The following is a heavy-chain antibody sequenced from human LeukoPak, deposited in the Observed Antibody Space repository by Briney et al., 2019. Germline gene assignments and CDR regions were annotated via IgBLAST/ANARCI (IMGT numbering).Heavy chain of an antibody. CDR2: ISSSGSNM. J-gene: IGHJ6*03. Sequence: GGSLRLSCSASESLNGYAMSWVRPAPGVGVEWVASISSSGSNMYYADSVKARFIISRDNAKKSLSLEMNSLPSHDTAIYYCARCALGVWADNYYMDVWGTGTTVIVSS. CDR1: ESLNGYA. CDR3: ARCALGVWADNYYMDV. V-gene: IGHV3-21*01. D-gene: IGHD3-16*01.